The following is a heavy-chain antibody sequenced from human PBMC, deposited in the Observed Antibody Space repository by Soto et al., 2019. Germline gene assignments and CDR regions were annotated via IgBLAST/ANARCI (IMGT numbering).Heavy chain of an antibody. CDR1: NYTFINFG. Sequence: QVQLVQSGAEVKRPGASVKVSCKASNYTFINFGISWVRQAPGQCLEWMGWITTFNGKTNYAQKVQGRITITADTYTSTAYMELRGLISYDTAVYYFVRDSFAYFDHPASDYWGQGTLVTVSS. V-gene: IGHV1-18*01. J-gene: IGHJ4*02. D-gene: IGHD3-9*01. CDR3: VRDSFAYFDHPASDY. CDR2: ITTFNGKT.